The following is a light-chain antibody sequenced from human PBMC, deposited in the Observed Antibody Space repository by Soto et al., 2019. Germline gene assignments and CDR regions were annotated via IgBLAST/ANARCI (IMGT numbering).Light chain of an antibody. J-gene: IGKJ4*01. V-gene: IGKV3-11*01. Sequence: EIALTQSPATLSLSPGERATLSCRASQTVSSSLAWYQQKPGQAPRLLIYEASNRATGIPARFSGSGSGADFTLTISSLEPEDFALYYCQQHINWPLTFGGGTKVDIK. CDR1: QTVSSS. CDR2: EAS. CDR3: QQHINWPLT.